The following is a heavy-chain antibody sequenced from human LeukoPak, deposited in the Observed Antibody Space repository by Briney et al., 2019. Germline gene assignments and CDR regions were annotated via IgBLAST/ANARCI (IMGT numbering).Heavy chain of an antibody. D-gene: IGHD5-18*01. CDR3: AKNVDFRGYSYAVPDY. CDR2: ISYDGSNK. J-gene: IGHJ4*02. Sequence: GGSLRLSCAASGFTFSTYGMHWVRQAPGKGLEWVAVISYDGSNKYYADSVKGRFTISRDNSKNTLYLHMNSLRAEDTAVYYCAKNVDFRGYSYAVPDYWGQGTLVTVSS. CDR1: GFTFSTYG. V-gene: IGHV3-30*18.